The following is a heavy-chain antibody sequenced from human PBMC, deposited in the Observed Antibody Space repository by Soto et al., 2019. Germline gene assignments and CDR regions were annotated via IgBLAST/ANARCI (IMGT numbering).Heavy chain of an antibody. D-gene: IGHD3-9*01. CDR1: AGSPRRSDHH. Sequence: ENLSHPNTVSAGSPRRSDHHVCCLLQAQGKRLECIVSIYYSGSTYSNPSLKSRVTISVDTSKNQFSLKLSSVTAADTAVYYCASLPTFRYFDWLLEGSKRYYYGMDVWGQGSTV. CDR3: ASLPTFRYFDWLLEGSKRYYYGMDV. J-gene: IGHJ6*02. CDR2: IYYSGST. V-gene: IGHV4-39*01.